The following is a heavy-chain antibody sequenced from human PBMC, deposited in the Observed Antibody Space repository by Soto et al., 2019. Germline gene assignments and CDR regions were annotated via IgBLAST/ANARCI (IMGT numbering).Heavy chain of an antibody. J-gene: IGHJ3*02. Sequence: PLETLSLTCAVSGGSISSSNWWSWVRQHPGKGLEWIGEIYHSGSTNYNPSLKSRVTISVDKSKNQFSLKLSSVTAADTAVYYCARDPGGSGSYLGAFDIWGQGTMVTVSS. V-gene: IGHV4-4*02. CDR3: ARDPGGSGSYLGAFDI. CDR2: IYHSGST. D-gene: IGHD1-26*01. CDR1: GGSISSSNW.